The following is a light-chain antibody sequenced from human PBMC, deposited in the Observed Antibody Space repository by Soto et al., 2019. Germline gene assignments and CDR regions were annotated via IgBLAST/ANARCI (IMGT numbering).Light chain of an antibody. CDR3: QQCYSPTLS. CDR2: GAS. J-gene: IGKJ4*01. CDR1: QDINGR. V-gene: IGKV1-39*01. Sequence: DIQMTQSPSSLSASIGDIATITLRESQDINGRLKWYPQTXGRVPKXXIYGASNLESGVPSRFSGSGAGTEFTLTISGLQPEDFASYYCQQCYSPTLSFGGGTKVDIK.